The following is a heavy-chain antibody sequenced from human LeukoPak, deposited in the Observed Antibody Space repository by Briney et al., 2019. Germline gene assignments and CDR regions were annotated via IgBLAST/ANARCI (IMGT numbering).Heavy chain of an antibody. Sequence: SETLSLTCTVSGGSISSSGYYWSWVRHHPGRGLEWIGYIYYSGSTHLNPSLESRVTISVDTSKNQFSLNLYAVSAADTAVYYCARTGGGSCSGGSCYLLYGMDVWGQGTTVTVSS. CDR3: ARTGGGSCSGGSCYLLYGMDV. J-gene: IGHJ6*02. CDR2: IYYSGST. V-gene: IGHV4-31*03. CDR1: GGSISSSGYY. D-gene: IGHD2-15*01.